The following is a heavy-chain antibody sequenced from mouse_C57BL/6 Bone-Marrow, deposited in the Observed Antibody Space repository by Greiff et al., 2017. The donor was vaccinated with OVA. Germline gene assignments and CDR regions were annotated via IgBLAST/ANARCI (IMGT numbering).Heavy chain of an antibody. Sequence: QVQLKQPGAELVKPGASVKLSCKASGYTFTGYWMHWVKPRPGQGLEWLGMIHPNSGSTNYNEKFKSKATLTVDTSSSTAYMQRSSLTAEDAAVYDCARGYGRYFDDWGQGTTLTVSS. CDR3: ARGYGRYFDD. D-gene: IGHD1-1*01. CDR2: IHPNSGST. CDR1: GYTFTGYW. J-gene: IGHJ2*01. V-gene: IGHV1-64*01.